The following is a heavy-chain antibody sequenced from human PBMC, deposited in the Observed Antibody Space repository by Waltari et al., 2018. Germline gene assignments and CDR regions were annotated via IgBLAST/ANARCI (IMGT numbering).Heavy chain of an antibody. V-gene: IGHV4-31*03. J-gene: IGHJ4*02. D-gene: IGHD3-3*01. Sequence: QVQLQESGPGLVKPSQTLSLTCTVSGGSISSGGYYWSWIRQHPGKGREWIGYIYHSGSTYYNPSLKSRVTISVDRSKNQFSLKLSSVTAADTAVYYCARAAPFTYYDFWSGYSHFDYWGQGTLVTVSS. CDR1: GGSISSGGYY. CDR2: IYHSGST. CDR3: ARAAPFTYYDFWSGYSHFDY.